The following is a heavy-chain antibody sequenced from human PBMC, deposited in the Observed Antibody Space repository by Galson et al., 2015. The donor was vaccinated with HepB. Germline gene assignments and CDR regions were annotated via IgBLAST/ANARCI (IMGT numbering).Heavy chain of an antibody. CDR1: GFTFSSYS. Sequence: SLRLSCAASGFTFSSYSMNWVRQAPGKGLEWIAYISHNTWTRFYADSVKGRFTVSRDNNKHSVDLQLSSLRADDTAVYFCARGRRPNHGYYWAMDAWGQGTTVTVSS. V-gene: IGHV3-48*04. CDR3: ARGRRPNHGYYWAMDA. CDR2: ISHNTWTR. J-gene: IGHJ6*02.